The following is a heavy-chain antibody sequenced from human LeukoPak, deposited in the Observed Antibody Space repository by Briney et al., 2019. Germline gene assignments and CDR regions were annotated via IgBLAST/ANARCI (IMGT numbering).Heavy chain of an antibody. CDR2: INPNSGGT. J-gene: IGHJ3*02. CDR1: AYTFTGYY. D-gene: IGHD6-25*01. CDR3: ARQRGGHEALDI. V-gene: IGHV1-2*02. Sequence: GASVTVSFKASAYTFTGYYMHWVRQAPGQGLEWMGWINPNSGGTNYAQKFQGRVAMTGDTSISTAYMELSRLRSDDTVEYYCARQRGGHEALDIWGQGTMVTVSS.